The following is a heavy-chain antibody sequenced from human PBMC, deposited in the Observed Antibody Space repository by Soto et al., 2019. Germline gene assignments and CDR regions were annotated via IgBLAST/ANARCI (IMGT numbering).Heavy chain of an antibody. Sequence: EVQLVESGGTLVKPGGSLRLYCVASGFPFSNAWINWVRQVPGKGLEWVGRVKSKTDGGSSDYAAAVKGRFAVSRDASRNIVYLQMNSLKIEDPGVYYCTTDSRTSLPETRFAYWGHGTQVTVSS. J-gene: IGHJ4*01. V-gene: IGHV3-15*07. CDR2: VKSKTDGGSS. CDR1: GFPFSNAW. CDR3: TTDSRTSLPETRFAY. D-gene: IGHD2-8*01.